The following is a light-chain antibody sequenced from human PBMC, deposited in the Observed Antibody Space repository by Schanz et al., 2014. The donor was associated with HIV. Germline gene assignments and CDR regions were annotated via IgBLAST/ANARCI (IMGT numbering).Light chain of an antibody. V-gene: IGKV1-8*01. J-gene: IGKJ1*01. Sequence: AIRITQSPPSLSASTGDRVTIACRASQGISNYLAWYQQKPGRAPKLLISAASTLQSGVPSRFSGSGSGTDFTLTISSLQPEDFATYYCQQSYSTPRTFGQGTKVEIK. CDR1: QGISNY. CDR2: AAS. CDR3: QQSYSTPRT.